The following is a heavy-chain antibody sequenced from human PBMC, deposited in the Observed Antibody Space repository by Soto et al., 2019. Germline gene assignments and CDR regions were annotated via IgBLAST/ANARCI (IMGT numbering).Heavy chain of an antibody. CDR2: MSWNSGNI. CDR3: AKDIGGEMHAFDI. CDR1: GFGFGGYA. D-gene: IGHD2-15*01. Sequence: GGSLRLSCVASGFGFGGYAMHWVRQGPGKGLEWVSGMSWNSGNIGYADSVKGRFTISRDNAKNSLYLQMNSLSAEDTASYYCAKDIGGEMHAFDIWGQGTMVTVSS. J-gene: IGHJ3*02. V-gene: IGHV3-9*01.